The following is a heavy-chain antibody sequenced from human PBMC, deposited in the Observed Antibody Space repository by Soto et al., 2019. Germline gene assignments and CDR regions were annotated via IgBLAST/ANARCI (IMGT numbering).Heavy chain of an antibody. CDR3: AKIVRSTVTAVRRRDYYYGMDV. D-gene: IGHD4-17*01. V-gene: IGHV3-30*18. CDR1: GFTFSTYG. J-gene: IGHJ6*02. Sequence: GSLRLYGAASGFTFSTYGMHWVRQAPGKGLEWVAVILYDGSNTYYGDSVKGRFTISRDNSKNTLYLQMNSLRPEDTAVYYCAKIVRSTVTAVRRRDYYYGMDVWGQGTTVTVSS. CDR2: ILYDGSNT.